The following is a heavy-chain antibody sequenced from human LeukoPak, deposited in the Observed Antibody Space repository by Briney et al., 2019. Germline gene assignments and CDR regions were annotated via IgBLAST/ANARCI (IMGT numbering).Heavy chain of an antibody. D-gene: IGHD3-3*01. CDR2: ISWNSGSI. Sequence: PGGSLRLSCAASGFTFSSYWMSWVRQAPGKGLEWVSGISWNSGSIGYADSVKGRFTISRDNAKNSLYLQMNSLRAEDTALYYCAKGAGGFLEWLFDYWGQGTLVTVSS. J-gene: IGHJ4*02. V-gene: IGHV3-9*01. CDR1: GFTFSSYW. CDR3: AKGAGGFLEWLFDY.